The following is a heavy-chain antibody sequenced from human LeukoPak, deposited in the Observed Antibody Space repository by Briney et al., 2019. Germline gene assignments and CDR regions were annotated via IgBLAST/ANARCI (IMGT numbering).Heavy chain of an antibody. CDR2: IIPIFGTA. J-gene: IGHJ6*02. Sequence: SVKVSCKAFGGTFSSYAISWVRQAPGQGLEWMGGIIPIFGTANYAQKFQGRVTITADESTSTAYMELSSLRSEDTAVYYCARSSEYYYGMDVWGQGTTVTVSS. CDR1: GGTFSSYA. CDR3: ARSSEYYYGMDV. V-gene: IGHV1-69*13. D-gene: IGHD6-6*01.